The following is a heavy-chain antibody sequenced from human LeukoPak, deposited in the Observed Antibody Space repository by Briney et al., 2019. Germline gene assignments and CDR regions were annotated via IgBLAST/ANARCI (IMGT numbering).Heavy chain of an antibody. D-gene: IGHD3-9*01. CDR2: ISGSGGST. V-gene: IGHV3-23*01. Sequence: GGSLRLSCAASGFTFSSYAMSWVRQAPGKGLEWVSAISGSGGSTYYADSVKGRFTISRDNSKNTLYLQMNSLRAEDTAVYYCATPGPNYDILTGIDYWGQGTLVTVSS. CDR1: GFTFSSYA. CDR3: ATPGPNYDILTGIDY. J-gene: IGHJ4*02.